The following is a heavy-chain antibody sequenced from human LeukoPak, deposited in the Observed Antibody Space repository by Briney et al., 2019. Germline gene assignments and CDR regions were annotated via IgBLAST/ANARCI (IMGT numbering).Heavy chain of an antibody. D-gene: IGHD3-10*01. Sequence: PGGSLRLSCAASGFTFSSYGMHWVRQAPGKGLEWVAFIRYDGSNKYYADSVKGRFTISRDNAKSTLYLQMNSLRAEDTAVYYCARDLGYYYYMDVWGRGTTVTVSS. CDR1: GFTFSSYG. V-gene: IGHV3-30*02. CDR2: IRYDGSNK. J-gene: IGHJ6*03. CDR3: ARDLGYYYYMDV.